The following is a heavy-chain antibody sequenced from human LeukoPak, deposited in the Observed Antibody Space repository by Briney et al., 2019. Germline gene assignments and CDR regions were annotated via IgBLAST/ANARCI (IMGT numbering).Heavy chain of an antibody. CDR3: GKAFPPLRVAAAGDY. J-gene: IGHJ4*02. D-gene: IGHD6-25*01. Sequence: GESLRLSYTASGFTFSDCDMNWFRQAPGKGPQCYADSAKGRFTISRDNAKNSLYLQMDNLRADDTAVYYCGKAFPPLRVAAAGDYWGQGTLVTVSS. CDR1: GFTFSDCD. V-gene: IGHV3-69-1*01.